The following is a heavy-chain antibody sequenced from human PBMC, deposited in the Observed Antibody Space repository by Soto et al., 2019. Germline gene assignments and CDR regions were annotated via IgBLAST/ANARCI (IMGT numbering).Heavy chain of an antibody. J-gene: IGHJ6*02. V-gene: IGHV3-23*01. CDR2: ISGGGDTS. CDR1: GFTFSNYA. D-gene: IGHD3-3*01. Sequence: PGGSLRLSCAVSGFTFSNYAISWVRQAPGKGLEWVSIISGGGDTSYYADSVKGRFTISRDNSKNTLYLQMNSLRAEDTAVYYCAKDREGIFSVWGQGTTVTVSS. CDR3: AKDREGIFSV.